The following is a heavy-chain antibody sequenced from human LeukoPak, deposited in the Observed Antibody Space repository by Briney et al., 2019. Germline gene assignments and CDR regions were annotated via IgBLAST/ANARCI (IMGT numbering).Heavy chain of an antibody. CDR3: ARVGILRFPSNWFDP. Sequence: KPSETLSLTCAVYGGSFSGYYRSWIRQPPGKGLEWIGYIYYSGSTRYNPSLKSRVTISVDTSKNQFSLKLSSVTAADTAVYYCARVGILRFPSNWFDPWGQGTLVTVSS. CDR2: IYYSGST. CDR1: GGSFSGYY. V-gene: IGHV4-59*01. D-gene: IGHD3-3*01. J-gene: IGHJ5*02.